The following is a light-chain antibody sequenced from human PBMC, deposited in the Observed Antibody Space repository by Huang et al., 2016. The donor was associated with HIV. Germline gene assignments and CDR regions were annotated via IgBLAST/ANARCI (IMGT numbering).Light chain of an antibody. CDR2: ATS. CDR3: QQRSNWSPWT. V-gene: IGKV3-11*01. J-gene: IGKJ1*01. Sequence: EIVLTQSPATLYLSPGERATLSCRASQSVSSDLAWYQQKPGQAPRLLIYATSSRATGLPARFSGSGSGTDFTLTISSLEPEDFAVYYCQQRSNWSPWTFGQGTKVEIK. CDR1: QSVSSD.